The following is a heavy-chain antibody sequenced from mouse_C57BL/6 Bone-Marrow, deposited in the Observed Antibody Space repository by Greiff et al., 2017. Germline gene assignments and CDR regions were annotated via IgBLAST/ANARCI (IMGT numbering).Heavy chain of an antibody. CDR3: TGGGAIAY. CDR2: IDPENGDT. J-gene: IGHJ4*01. Sequence: VQLQQSGAELVRPGASVKLSCKASGFNINDYYMHWVKQRPEQGLEWIGWIDPENGDTEYASNFQGKATITADTSSNTAYLQLSSLASEDTAVYYCTGGGAIAYWGQGTSVTVSS. CDR1: GFNINDYY. V-gene: IGHV14-4*01.